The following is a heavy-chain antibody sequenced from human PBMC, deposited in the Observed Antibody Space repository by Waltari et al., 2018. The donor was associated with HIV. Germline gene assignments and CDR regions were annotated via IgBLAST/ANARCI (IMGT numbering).Heavy chain of an antibody. CDR3: ARGQNSGSDKYYFDY. V-gene: IGHV4-59*01. D-gene: IGHD3-10*01. CDR1: GGSIIGYY. J-gene: IGHJ4*02. CDR2: VYYNETI. Sequence: QVQLQESGPRLVKPSETLSLTCTVSGGSIIGYYWNWIRQSPGKRLHWIGYVYYNETINYNPSRKSLVTISIDTSNTQFSLKLSSVTAADTAFYFCARGQNSGSDKYYFDYWGQGTLVTVSS.